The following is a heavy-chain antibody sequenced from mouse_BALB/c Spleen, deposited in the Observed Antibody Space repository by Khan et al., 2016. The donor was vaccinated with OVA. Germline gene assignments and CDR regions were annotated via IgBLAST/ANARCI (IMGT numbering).Heavy chain of an antibody. CDR3: TRPSTTEYDYGMDY. D-gene: IGHD1-1*01. J-gene: IGHJ4*01. V-gene: IGHV5-12-2*01. CDR2: ISHGGSSA. CDR1: GFTFSSYT. Sequence: QLEESGGGLVQPGGSLKLSCAASGFTFSSYTMSWVRQTPDKRLEWVAFISHGGSSAYYPDTVKGRFTSSRDNAKNTLYLQMSSLKSEDTAMYYCTRPSTTEYDYGMDYWGQGTSVTVSS.